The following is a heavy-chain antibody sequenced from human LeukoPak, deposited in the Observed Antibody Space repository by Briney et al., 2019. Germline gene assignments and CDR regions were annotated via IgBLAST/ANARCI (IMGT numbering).Heavy chain of an antibody. CDR1: GFTFDDYA. D-gene: IGHD3-9*01. V-gene: IGHV3-9*03. Sequence: PGRSLRLSCAASGFTFDDYAMHWVRQAPGKGLDWVSGISWNSGSIGYADSVKGRFTISRDNAKNSLYLQMNSLRAEDMALYYCAKGNYDISTGAMDVWGKGTTVTVSS. CDR2: ISWNSGSI. J-gene: IGHJ6*03. CDR3: AKGNYDISTGAMDV.